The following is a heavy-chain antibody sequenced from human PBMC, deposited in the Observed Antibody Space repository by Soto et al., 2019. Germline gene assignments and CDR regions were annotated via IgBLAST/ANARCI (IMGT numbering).Heavy chain of an antibody. D-gene: IGHD6-13*01. J-gene: IGHJ6*02. CDR3: ASRSRGSSWYWDYYYGMDV. V-gene: IGHV4-59*01. CDR2: IYYSGST. CDR1: AGSISSYY. Sequence: SSETLSLTCTVAAGSISSYYWSWVRQPPGKGLEWIGYIYYSGSTNYNPSLKSRVTISVDTSKNQFSLKLSSVTAADTAVYYCASRSRGSSWYWDYYYGMDVWGQGTTVTVSS.